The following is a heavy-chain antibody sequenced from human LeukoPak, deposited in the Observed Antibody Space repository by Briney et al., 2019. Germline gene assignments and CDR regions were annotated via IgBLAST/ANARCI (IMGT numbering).Heavy chain of an antibody. Sequence: SETLSLTCTVSGGSISSYYWSWIRQPPGKGLEWIGYIYYSGSTNYNPSLKSRVTISVDTSKNQFSLKLSSVTAADTAVYYCARGPGLRYFDWLLPTTASFDHWGQGTLVTVSS. CDR3: ARGPGLRYFDWLLPTTASFDH. CDR2: IYYSGST. V-gene: IGHV4-59*01. D-gene: IGHD3-9*01. CDR1: GGSISSYY. J-gene: IGHJ4*02.